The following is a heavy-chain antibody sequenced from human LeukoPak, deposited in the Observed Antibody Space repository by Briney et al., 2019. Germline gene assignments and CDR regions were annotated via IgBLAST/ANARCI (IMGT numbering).Heavy chain of an antibody. CDR3: ARGGSLTDSSGYYYFDY. Sequence: PGGSLRLSCAASGFTFSSYEMNWVRQAPGKGLEWVSYISSSGSTIYYADSVKGRFTISRDNAKNSLYLQMNSLRAEDTAVYYCARGGSLTDSSGYYYFDYWGQGTLVTVSS. V-gene: IGHV3-48*03. CDR2: ISSSGSTI. CDR1: GFTFSSYE. D-gene: IGHD3-22*01. J-gene: IGHJ4*02.